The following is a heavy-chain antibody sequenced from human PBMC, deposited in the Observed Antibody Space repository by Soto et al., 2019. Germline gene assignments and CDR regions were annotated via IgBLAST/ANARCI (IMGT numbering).Heavy chain of an antibody. CDR2: ISYSGDT. Sequence: QVQLQEPGPGLLKPSQTLSLTCTVSGGSINSGGYYWSWIRQLPGKGLDYIGYISYSGDTYYNPSLRSRTTVSLDTSKNQFSLKLSSVTAADTAEYFCARGILWFGVTYLDYWAQGTLVTVSS. D-gene: IGHD3-10*01. CDR1: GGSINSGGYY. V-gene: IGHV4-31*03. CDR3: ARGILWFGVTYLDY. J-gene: IGHJ4*02.